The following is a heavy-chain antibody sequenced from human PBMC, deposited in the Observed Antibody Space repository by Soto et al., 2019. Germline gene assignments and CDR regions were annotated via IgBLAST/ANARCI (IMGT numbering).Heavy chain of an antibody. Sequence: GGSLRLSCAGSGFTFRWFGMNWVRQAPGKGLEWVARISNDGSNEYYVDSVKGRFTISRDNSKNTLYLQMDSLRAEDTAVYYCAKGEVRGIIPSYSDYSGLGPLVTVSS. CDR3: AKGEVRGIIPSYSDY. CDR1: GFTFRWFG. D-gene: IGHD3-10*01. J-gene: IGHJ4*02. V-gene: IGHV3-30*18. CDR2: ISNDGSNE.